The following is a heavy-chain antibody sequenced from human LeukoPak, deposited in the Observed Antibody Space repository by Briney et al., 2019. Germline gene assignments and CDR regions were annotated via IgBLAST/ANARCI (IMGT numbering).Heavy chain of an antibody. CDR1: GASFNSDDQY. CDR2: IHPSGML. D-gene: IGHD6-6*01. J-gene: IGHJ4*02. CDR3: AGSIAGDDYYFDY. V-gene: IGHV4-31*03. Sequence: PSQTLSLTCTVSGASFNSDDQYWNWIRQSPGKGLEWIGSIHPSGMLYNHPSLESRVTMSRDTSKNQFSLNLNSVTAADTAVYYCAGSIAGDDYYFDYWGQGTLVTVSS.